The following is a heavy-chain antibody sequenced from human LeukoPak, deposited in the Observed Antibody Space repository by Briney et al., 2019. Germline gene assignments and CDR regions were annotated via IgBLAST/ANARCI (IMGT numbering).Heavy chain of an antibody. CDR1: GFTFSSYS. CDR3: AKIVAASRWSDHYYMDV. V-gene: IGHV3-21*01. CDR2: ISSSSYYI. Sequence: GGSLRLSCATSGFTFSSYSLNWVRQAPGKGLEWVSSISSSSYYIFYADSVKGRFTISRDNAKNSVYLQMNSLRVEDTAVYYCAKIVAASRWSDHYYMDVWGQGTTVTVSS. D-gene: IGHD2-21*01. J-gene: IGHJ6*03.